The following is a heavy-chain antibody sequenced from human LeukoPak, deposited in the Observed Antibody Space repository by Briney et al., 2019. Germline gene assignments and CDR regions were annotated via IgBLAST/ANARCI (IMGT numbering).Heavy chain of an antibody. CDR3: ARARIAQGGAFDI. J-gene: IGHJ3*02. V-gene: IGHV3-23*01. CDR1: GFTFSSYA. Sequence: GGSLRLSCAASGFTFSSYAMSWVRQAPGKGLEWVSAISGSGGSTYYADSVKGRFTISRDNSKNTLYLQMNSLRAEDTAVYYCARARIAQGGAFDIWGQGTMVTVSS. D-gene: IGHD2/OR15-2a*01. CDR2: ISGSGGST.